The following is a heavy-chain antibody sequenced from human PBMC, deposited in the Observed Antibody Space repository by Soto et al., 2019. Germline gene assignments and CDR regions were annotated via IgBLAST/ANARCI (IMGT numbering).Heavy chain of an antibody. Sequence: ASVKVSCKASGYTFTSYGISWVRQAPGQGLEWMGWISAYNGNTNYAQKLQGRVTMTTDTSTSTAYMELRSLRSDDTAVYYCAREMTKVVGAARWFDPWGQGTMGTVSS. J-gene: IGHJ5*02. CDR2: ISAYNGNT. CDR1: GYTFTSYG. CDR3: AREMTKVVGAARWFDP. V-gene: IGHV1-18*01. D-gene: IGHD2-15*01.